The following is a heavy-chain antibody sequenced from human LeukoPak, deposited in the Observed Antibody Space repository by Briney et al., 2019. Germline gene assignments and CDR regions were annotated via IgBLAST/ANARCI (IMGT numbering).Heavy chain of an antibody. CDR2: INPKTGGT. Sequence: GASVKVSCKASGYTFTDSYMHWVRQAPGQGLEWMGWINPKTGGTNYAQRSQGRVTMTRDTSIRTAYMELNSLRSDDTAVYYCARDGRLTIFVRGIITEGSPPKNWGQGTLVTVPS. V-gene: IGHV1-2*02. D-gene: IGHD3-10*01. CDR3: ARDGRLTIFVRGIITEGSPPKN. CDR1: GYTFTDSY. J-gene: IGHJ4*02.